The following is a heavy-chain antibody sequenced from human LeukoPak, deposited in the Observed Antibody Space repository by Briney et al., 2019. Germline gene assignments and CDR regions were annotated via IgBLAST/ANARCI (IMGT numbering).Heavy chain of an antibody. D-gene: IGHD3-9*01. CDR2: IRSKANSYAT. V-gene: IGHV3-73*01. J-gene: IGHJ4*02. Sequence: GGSLRLSCAASGFTFGGSAMHWVRQASGKGLEWVGRIRSKANSYATAYAASVKGRFTISRDNSKNTLYLQTNSLRAEDTAVYYCAKAAGRYFDWLSLVDYWGQGTLVTVSS. CDR3: AKAAGRYFDWLSLVDY. CDR1: GFTFGGSA.